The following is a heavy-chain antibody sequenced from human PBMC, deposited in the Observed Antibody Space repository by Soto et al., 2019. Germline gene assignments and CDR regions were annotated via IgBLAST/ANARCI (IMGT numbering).Heavy chain of an antibody. J-gene: IGHJ3*02. D-gene: IGHD5-18*01. V-gene: IGHV5-51*01. CDR2: IYPGDSDT. CDR3: ARRFQLWLMGDAFDI. Sequence: GESLKISCKGSGYSFTSYWIGWVRQMPGKGLEWMGIIYPGDSDTRYSPSFQGQVTISADKSISTAYLQWSSLKASDTAMYYCARRFQLWLMGDAFDIWGQGTMVTVSS. CDR1: GYSFTSYW.